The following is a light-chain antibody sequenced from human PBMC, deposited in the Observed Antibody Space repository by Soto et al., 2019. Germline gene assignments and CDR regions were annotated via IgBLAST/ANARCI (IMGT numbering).Light chain of an antibody. CDR1: QSVGNW. V-gene: IGKV1-5*03. CDR2: KAS. CDR3: QQYNYNPWT. Sequence: DIQMTQSPFTLSASVGDRVTITCRASQSVGNWLAWHQQKPGKAPKVLISKASSLESGVPSRFSGSGSGTEFTLTISCLQPDDFATYYCQQYNYNPWTFGEGTKWIS. J-gene: IGKJ1*01.